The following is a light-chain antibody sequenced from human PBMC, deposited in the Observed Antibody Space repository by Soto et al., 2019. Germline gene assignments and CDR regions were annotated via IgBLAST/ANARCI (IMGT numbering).Light chain of an antibody. Sequence: DLEMTQSPSSLSASVGDRVTITCQASQDISNSLKWYQQKPGKAPKPLIYGASNLETGVPSRFSGSGSGTDFTFTISSLQPEDIATYYCQQYDNVPITFGQGTRLEIK. CDR2: GAS. CDR1: QDISNS. CDR3: QQYDNVPIT. J-gene: IGKJ5*01. V-gene: IGKV1-33*01.